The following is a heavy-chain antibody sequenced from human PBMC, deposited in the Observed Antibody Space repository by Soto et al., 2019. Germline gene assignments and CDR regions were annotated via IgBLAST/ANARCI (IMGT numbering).Heavy chain of an antibody. D-gene: IGHD4-17*01. CDR1: GYIFTSYA. CDR2: INAGNGNT. Sequence: ASVKVSCKASGYIFTSYAIHWVRQAPGQRLEWMGWINAGNGNTQYSQKFQGRVTITSDTYTSTAYMELSSLRSEDTAEYYCARGLRYGDYYYMDVWGKGTTVTVSS. CDR3: ARGLRYGDYYYMDV. V-gene: IGHV1-3*01. J-gene: IGHJ6*03.